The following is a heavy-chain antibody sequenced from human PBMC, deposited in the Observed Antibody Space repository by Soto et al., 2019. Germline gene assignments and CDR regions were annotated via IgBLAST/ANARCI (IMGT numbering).Heavy chain of an antibody. D-gene: IGHD1-1*01. CDR2: FSGGGGGT. J-gene: IGHJ4*02. CDR3: VRWNGFGDR. Sequence: EVQLLESGGGLVQPGGSLRLSCAVSGFIISDYGVTWVRRAPGKGLEWGSGFSGGGGGTFYADSVKGRFTISRDDPQVHAYLEMDRLGGEDTAVYYSVRWNGFGDRWGQGILVTVSS. CDR1: GFIISDYG. V-gene: IGHV3-23*01.